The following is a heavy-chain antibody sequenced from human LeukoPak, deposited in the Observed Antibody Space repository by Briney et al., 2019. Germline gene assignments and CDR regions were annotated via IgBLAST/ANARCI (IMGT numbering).Heavy chain of an antibody. J-gene: IGHJ4*02. CDR1: GFTFSSSG. D-gene: IGHD1-26*01. CDR2: IRYDGTSK. Sequence: GGSLRLSCAASGFTFSSSGMHWVRQAPGKGLEWVAFIRYDGTSKYYADSEKGRFTISRDNFKNTVYLQMNSLRAEDTAVYYCAKETRGSYSDYWGQGTLVTVSS. V-gene: IGHV3-30*02. CDR3: AKETRGSYSDY.